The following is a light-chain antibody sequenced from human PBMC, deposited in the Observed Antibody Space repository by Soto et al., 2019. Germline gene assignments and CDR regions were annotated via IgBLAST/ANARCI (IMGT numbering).Light chain of an antibody. V-gene: IGKV1-5*01. J-gene: IGKJ1*01. CDR3: QQYNDYLWT. CDR1: QRFSSW. CDR2: DAS. Sequence: DIQMTQPPSTLSASVGDRVTITCRASQRFSSWLAWYQQKPGKAPKLLIYDASSVESGVPSRFSGSGSGTEFTLTISSLQPDDFATYYCQQYNDYLWTFGQGTRWIS.